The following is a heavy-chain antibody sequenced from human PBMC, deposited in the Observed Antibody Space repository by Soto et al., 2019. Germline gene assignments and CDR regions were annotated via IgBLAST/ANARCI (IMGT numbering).Heavy chain of an antibody. D-gene: IGHD1-26*01. Sequence: QVQLVQSGAEVKKPGASVKISCKASGFTFTSYDINWVRQATGQGLEWMGWMSPNRGNTGYAQKFQGRVTMTRDTPISTGYIELRSLTSDDTAVYYRAGGFSGSPTGPGYWGQGTLITVSS. CDR1: GFTFTSYD. CDR2: MSPNRGNT. J-gene: IGHJ4*02. V-gene: IGHV1-8*02. CDR3: AGGFSGSPTGPGY.